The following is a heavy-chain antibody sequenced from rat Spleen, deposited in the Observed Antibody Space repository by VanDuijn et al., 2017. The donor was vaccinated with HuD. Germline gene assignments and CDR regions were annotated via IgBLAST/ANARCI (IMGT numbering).Heavy chain of an antibody. D-gene: IGHD1-6*01. Sequence: EVQLVESGGDLVQPGRSVKLSCAASGFTFSSFPMAWVRQAPTKGLEWVATISYDGSSTYYRDSVKGRFTISRDNAKSTLYLQMDSLRSEDTATYYCARGGFFRYWGQGVMVTVSS. J-gene: IGHJ2*01. CDR1: GFTFSSFP. CDR2: ISYDGSST. V-gene: IGHV5-46*01. CDR3: ARGGFFRY.